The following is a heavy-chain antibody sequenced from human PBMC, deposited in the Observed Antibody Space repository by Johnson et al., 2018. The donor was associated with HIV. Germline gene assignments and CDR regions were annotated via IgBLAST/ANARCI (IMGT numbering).Heavy chain of an antibody. V-gene: IGHV3-13*01. J-gene: IGHJ3*02. Sequence: MLLVESGGGLVQPGGSLRLSCAASGFTFSSYDMHWVRQATGKGLEWVSAIGTAGDTYYPGSVKGRFTISRENAKNSLYLQMNSLRAGDTAVYYCARGLTGDDAFDIWGQGTIVTVSS. CDR2: IGTAGDT. CDR3: ARGLTGDDAFDI. CDR1: GFTFSSYD. D-gene: IGHD7-27*01.